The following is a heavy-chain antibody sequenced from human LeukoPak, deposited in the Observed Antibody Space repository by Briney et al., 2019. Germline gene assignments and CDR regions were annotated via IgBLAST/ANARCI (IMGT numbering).Heavy chain of an antibody. CDR1: GFTFISHG. CDR2: ISYDGSDK. V-gene: IGHV3-30*18. D-gene: IGHD1-26*01. J-gene: IGHJ4*02. CDR3: AKAVGATQRGYFDY. Sequence: GRSLRLSCAASGFTFISHGMHWVRQAPGKGLEWVAVISYDGSDKYYADSVKGRFTISRDNSKNTLYLQMNSLRAEDTAVYYRAKAVGATQRGYFDYWGQGTLVTVSS.